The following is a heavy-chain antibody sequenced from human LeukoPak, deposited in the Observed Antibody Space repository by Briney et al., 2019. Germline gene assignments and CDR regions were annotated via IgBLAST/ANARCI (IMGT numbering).Heavy chain of an antibody. V-gene: IGHV4-59*01. CDR2: IYYSGST. J-gene: IGHJ3*02. D-gene: IGHD2-15*01. CDR3: ARHQDILPFDI. CDR1: GGSMSGYF. Sequence: PSETLSLTCSVSGGSMSGYFWSWIRQPPGKGLEWIGYIYYSGSTNSNPSLKSRVTISVDTSRNQFSLKLTSVTAADTAVYYCARHQDILPFDIWGQGTMVTVSA.